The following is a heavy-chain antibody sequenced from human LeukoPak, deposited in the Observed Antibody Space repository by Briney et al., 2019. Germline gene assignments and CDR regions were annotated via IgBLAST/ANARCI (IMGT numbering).Heavy chain of an antibody. Sequence: ASVTVSCKASGYTFTGYYMHWVRQAPGQGLEWMGWINPNSGGTNYAQKFQGRVTMTRDTSISTAYMELSRLRSDDTAVYYCARGFEYSSSSPIWGQGTMVTVSS. CDR3: ARGFEYSSSSPI. D-gene: IGHD6-6*01. CDR2: INPNSGGT. CDR1: GYTFTGYY. J-gene: IGHJ3*02. V-gene: IGHV1-2*02.